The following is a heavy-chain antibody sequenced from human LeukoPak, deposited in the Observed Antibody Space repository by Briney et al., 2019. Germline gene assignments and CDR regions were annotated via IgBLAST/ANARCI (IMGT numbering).Heavy chain of an antibody. J-gene: IGHJ4*02. D-gene: IGHD5-12*01. CDR2: IYYSGST. CDR1: GGSISNYY. Sequence: SETLSLTCTVSGGSISNYYWSWIRQPPGKGLEWIGYIYYSGSTNYNPSLKGRVTISVDTSKNQFSLKLSSVTAADTAVYYCARATPRSGYDFDYWGQGTLVTVSS. CDR3: ARATPRSGYDFDY. V-gene: IGHV4-59*01.